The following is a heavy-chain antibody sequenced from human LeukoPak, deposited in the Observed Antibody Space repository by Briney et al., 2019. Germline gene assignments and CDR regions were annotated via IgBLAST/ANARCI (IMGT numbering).Heavy chain of an antibody. CDR2: INPNSGGT. J-gene: IGHJ5*02. CDR3: ARDRSSSTNWFDP. CDR1: GYTFTGYY. D-gene: IGHD6-6*01. Sequence: GASVKVSCKASGYTFTGYYMHWVRQAPGQGLEWMGWINPNSGGTNYAQKFQGRVTMTRDTSISTAYMELSRLRSDDTAVYYCARDRSSSTNWFDPWGQGTLVTVS. V-gene: IGHV1-2*02.